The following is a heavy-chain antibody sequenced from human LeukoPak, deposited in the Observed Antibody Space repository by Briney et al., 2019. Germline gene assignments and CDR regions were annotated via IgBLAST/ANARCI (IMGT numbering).Heavy chain of an antibody. J-gene: IGHJ3*02. V-gene: IGHV3-21*01. CDR1: GFTFSSYY. Sequence: GGSLRLSCAASGFTFSSYYMNWVRQAPGKGLEWVSSISSSSSYIYYADSVKGRFTISRDNAKNSLYLQMNSLRAEDTAVYYCARYRTPMIRGVDAFDIWGQGTMVTVS. D-gene: IGHD3-10*01. CDR2: ISSSSSYI. CDR3: ARYRTPMIRGVDAFDI.